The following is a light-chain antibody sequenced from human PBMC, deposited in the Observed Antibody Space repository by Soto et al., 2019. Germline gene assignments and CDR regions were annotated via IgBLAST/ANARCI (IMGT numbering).Light chain of an antibody. V-gene: IGKV1-5*01. CDR1: QSITNW. J-gene: IGKJ1*01. CDR3: QQYNNYSPT. CDR2: DAS. Sequence: DIQMTQSPFTLSAYVGDRVTITCRASQSITNWVAWYQQKPGKAPKLLIYDASNLESGVPSRFSGGGSGTDFTLTVSSLQPDDFATYYCQQYNNYSPTFGQGTKVEV.